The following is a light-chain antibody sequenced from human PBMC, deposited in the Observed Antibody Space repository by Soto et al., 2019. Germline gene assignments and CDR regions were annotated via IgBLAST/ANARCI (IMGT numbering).Light chain of an antibody. CDR2: GAS. J-gene: IGKJ1*01. Sequence: IALTQSPATLSVPSGKSATLSSRASQSVSTNLAWYQQKPGQAPRLVIYGASTRATGIPARFSGSGSGTEFTLTISSLQSEDFAVYYCQQYNNWPPWTFGQGTKVDIK. V-gene: IGKV3-15*01. CDR1: QSVSTN. CDR3: QQYNNWPPWT.